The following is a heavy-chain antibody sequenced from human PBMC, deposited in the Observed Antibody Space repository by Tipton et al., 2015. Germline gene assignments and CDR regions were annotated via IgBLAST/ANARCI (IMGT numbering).Heavy chain of an antibody. V-gene: IGHV4-39*01. Sequence: TLSLTCTVSGGSVSSGSYYWSWIRQPPGMGLECIGTIYYSGSTYYNPSLKSRVTISVDTSKNQFSLRLNSVTAADTAVYYCARHGAGTTIIDYWGQGSLVTVSS. CDR2: IYYSGST. CDR1: GGSVSSGSYY. CDR3: ARHGAGTTIIDY. D-gene: IGHD1-1*01. J-gene: IGHJ4*02.